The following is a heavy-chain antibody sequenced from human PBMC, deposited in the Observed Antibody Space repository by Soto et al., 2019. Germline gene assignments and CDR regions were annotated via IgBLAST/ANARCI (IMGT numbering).Heavy chain of an antibody. Sequence: EVQLLESGGGLVQPGGSLRLSCAASGFTFSTYAMSWVRQAPGKGLEWVSAISGSGGGAYYAVSVKGRFTISRDNSKNTLFLQMNSLRAEDTAIYYCATYGDGYYFDDWGQGTLVTVSS. CDR1: GFTFSTYA. V-gene: IGHV3-23*01. CDR3: ATYGDGYYFDD. CDR2: ISGSGGGA. J-gene: IGHJ4*02. D-gene: IGHD4-17*01.